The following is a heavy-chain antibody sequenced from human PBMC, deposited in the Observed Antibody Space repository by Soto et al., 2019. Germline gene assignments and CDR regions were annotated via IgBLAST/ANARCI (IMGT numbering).Heavy chain of an antibody. CDR3: ARDHGIVGATDYCYYMDV. Sequence: GGSLRLSCAASGFTFSSYAMHWVRQAPGKGLEWVAVISYDGSNKYYADSVKGRFTISRDNSKNTLYLQMNSLRAEDTAVYYCARDHGIVGATDYCYYMDVWGKGTTVTVSS. CDR1: GFTFSSYA. V-gene: IGHV3-30*04. CDR2: ISYDGSNK. J-gene: IGHJ6*03. D-gene: IGHD1-26*01.